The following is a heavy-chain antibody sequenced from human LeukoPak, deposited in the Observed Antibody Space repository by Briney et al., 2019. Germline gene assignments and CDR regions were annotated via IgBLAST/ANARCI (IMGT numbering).Heavy chain of an antibody. D-gene: IGHD3-22*01. Sequence: SETLSLTCTVSGDTISTSFYYWDWIRQPPGKGLEWIGGIFYSGTTYYNPSLKSRVTMSVDTSKNQFSLKLSSVTAADTAVYYCARAYYYDSSFRQAIDYWGQGTLVTVSS. CDR1: GDTISTSFYY. J-gene: IGHJ4*02. CDR2: IFYSGTT. CDR3: ARAYYYDSSFRQAIDY. V-gene: IGHV4-39*07.